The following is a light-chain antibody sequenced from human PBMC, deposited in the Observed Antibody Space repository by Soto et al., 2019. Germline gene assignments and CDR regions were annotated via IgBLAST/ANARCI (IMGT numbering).Light chain of an antibody. CDR2: DTD. Sequence: QSVLTQPPSVSAAPGQKVTISCSGSDSNIGNNNVFWYQQLPGTAPKLLTYDTDKRPSGSPDRFSGSKSGTSATLGITGLQTGDEAEYYCGAWDNSLSAVVFGGGTKLTVL. CDR3: GAWDNSLSAVV. J-gene: IGLJ2*01. V-gene: IGLV1-51*01. CDR1: DSNIGNNN.